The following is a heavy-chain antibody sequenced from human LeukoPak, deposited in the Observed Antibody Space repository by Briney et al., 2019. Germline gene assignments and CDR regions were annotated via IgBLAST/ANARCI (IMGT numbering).Heavy chain of an antibody. D-gene: IGHD3-10*01. Sequence: SETLSLTCAVYGGSFSGYYRSWIRQPPGKGLEWIGEINHSGSTKYNPSLKSRVTISVDTSKKQFSLKLSSVTAADTAVYYCARRKWYYYGSGSKYNWFDPWGQGTLVTVSS. CDR2: INHSGST. CDR3: ARRKWYYYGSGSKYNWFDP. CDR1: GGSFSGYY. J-gene: IGHJ5*02. V-gene: IGHV4-34*01.